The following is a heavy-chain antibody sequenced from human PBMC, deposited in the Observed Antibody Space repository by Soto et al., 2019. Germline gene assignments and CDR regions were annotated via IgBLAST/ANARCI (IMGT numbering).Heavy chain of an antibody. V-gene: IGHV5-10-1*01. D-gene: IGHD3-10*01. Sequence: PGESLKISCQGSGYSFTSYWISWVRQMPGKGLEWMGRIDPSDSYTNYSPSFQGHVTISADKSISTAYLQWSSLKASDTAMYYCARNRRSGYYYYGMDVWGQGTTVTVSS. CDR3: ARNRRSGYYYYGMDV. CDR1: GYSFTSYW. J-gene: IGHJ6*02. CDR2: IDPSDSYT.